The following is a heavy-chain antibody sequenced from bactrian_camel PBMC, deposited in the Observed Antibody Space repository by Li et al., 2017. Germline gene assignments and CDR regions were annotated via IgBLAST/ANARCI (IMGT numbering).Heavy chain of an antibody. CDR1: GSGYISGTYC. D-gene: IGHD1*01. Sequence: QLVESGGGSVQSGGSLRLSCAASGSGYISGTYCMAWLRQPPGKEREGVATITTGAGTTVYADSVKGRFTISQDTAKNTLYLQMDNLNTDDTAVYYCSSRACMYGSSGQGTQVTVS. CDR2: ITTGAGTT. J-gene: IGHJ4*01. V-gene: IGHV3S1*01.